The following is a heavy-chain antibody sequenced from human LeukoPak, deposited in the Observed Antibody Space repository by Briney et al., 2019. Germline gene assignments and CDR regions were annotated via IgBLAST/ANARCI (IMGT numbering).Heavy chain of an antibody. J-gene: IGHJ4*02. CDR3: ARSTYCSGDCYYDY. CDR1: GFSLSTSRMR. V-gene: IGHV2-70*04. CDR2: IDWDDDK. Sequence: SGPALVKPTQTLTLTCTLSGFSLSTSRMRVSWIRQPPGKALEWLARIDWDDDKFYSTSPKTRLTISKDTSKNQVVLTMTNMDPVDTATYYCARSTYCSGDCYYDYWGQGTLVTVSS. D-gene: IGHD2-21*02.